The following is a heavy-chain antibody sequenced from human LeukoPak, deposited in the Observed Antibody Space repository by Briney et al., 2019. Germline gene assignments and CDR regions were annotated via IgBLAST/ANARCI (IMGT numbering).Heavy chain of an antibody. CDR1: GFTLSSYG. J-gene: IGHJ4*02. CDR3: AKDLRGSYYRAGFDY. Sequence: GVSLRLSCAAPGFTLSSYGMHFGRQDPCKGLERVSFLRYDGSNKYYAESAKGRFIISSDNSNNVQSLQMNSLRAEDTAVYYCAKDLRGSYYRAGFDYWGQGTLVTVSS. V-gene: IGHV3-30*02. CDR2: LRYDGSNK. D-gene: IGHD1-26*01.